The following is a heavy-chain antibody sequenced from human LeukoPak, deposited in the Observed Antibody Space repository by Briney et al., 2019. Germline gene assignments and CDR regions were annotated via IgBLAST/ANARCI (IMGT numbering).Heavy chain of an antibody. V-gene: IGHV3-7*01. CDR3: ARDQEYYDFWSGPYNWFDP. D-gene: IGHD3-3*01. J-gene: IGHJ5*02. Sequence: GGSLRLSCAVSGFTFSTYSMNWVRQAPGKGLEWVANIKQDGSEKYYVDSVKGRFTISRDNAKNSLYLQMNSLRAEDTAVYYCARDQEYYDFWSGPYNWFDPWGQGTLVTVSS. CDR2: IKQDGSEK. CDR1: GFTFSTYS.